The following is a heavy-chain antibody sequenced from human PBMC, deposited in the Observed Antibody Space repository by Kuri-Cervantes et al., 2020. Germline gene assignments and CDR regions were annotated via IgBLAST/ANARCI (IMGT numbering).Heavy chain of an antibody. CDR3: TTDDDYGAFDI. V-gene: IGHV3-15*01. D-gene: IGHD4-17*01. CDR2: IKSKTDGGTT. Sequence: WIRQPPGKGLEWVGRIKSKTDGGTTNYAAPVKGRFTISRDDSKNTLYLQMNSLKTEDTAVYYCTTDDDYGAFDIWGQGTMVTVSS. J-gene: IGHJ3*02.